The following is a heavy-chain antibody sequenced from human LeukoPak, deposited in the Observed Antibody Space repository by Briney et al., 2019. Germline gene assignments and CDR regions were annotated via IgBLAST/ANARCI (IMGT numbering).Heavy chain of an antibody. CDR3: AREPTVAGIDY. CDR2: IYTSGST. Sequence: SQTLSLTCTVSGGSISSGSYYWSWIRQPAGKGLEWIGRIYTSGSTNYNPSLKSRVTISVDTSKNQFSLKLSSVTAADTAVYYCAREPTVAGIDYWGQGTLVTVSS. CDR1: GGSISSGSYY. V-gene: IGHV4-61*02. D-gene: IGHD6-19*01. J-gene: IGHJ4*02.